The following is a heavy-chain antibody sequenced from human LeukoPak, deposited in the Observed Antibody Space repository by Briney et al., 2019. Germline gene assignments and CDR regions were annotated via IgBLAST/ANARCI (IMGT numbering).Heavy chain of an antibody. J-gene: IGHJ4*01. CDR1: GGSISGSSSY. CDR2: IYYSGST. CDR3: ASTVHDHTVTTLRD. D-gene: IGHD4-17*01. Sequence: PSETLSLTCSVSGGSISGSSSYWGWIRQPPGKGLEWIGSIYYSGSTYDNPALKSRVTISVDTSKNQFSLKLSSVTAADTAVYYCASTVHDHTVTTLRDWGQGTLVTVSS. V-gene: IGHV4-39*07.